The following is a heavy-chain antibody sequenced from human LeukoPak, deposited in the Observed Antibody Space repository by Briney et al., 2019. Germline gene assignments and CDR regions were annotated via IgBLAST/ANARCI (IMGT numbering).Heavy chain of an antibody. CDR1: GGSFSGYY. V-gene: IGHV4-34*01. CDR2: INHSGST. D-gene: IGHD3-10*01. Sequence: SETLSLTCAVYGGSFSGYYWSWIRQPPGKGLEWIGEINHSGSTNYNPSLKSRVTISVDTSKSQFSLKLSSVTAADTAVYYCARGGDPAAQYWFDPWGQGTLVTLSS. J-gene: IGHJ5*02. CDR3: ARGGDPAAQYWFDP.